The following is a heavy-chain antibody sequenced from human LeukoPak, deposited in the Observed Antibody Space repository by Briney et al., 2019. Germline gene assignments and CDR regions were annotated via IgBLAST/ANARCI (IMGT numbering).Heavy chain of an antibody. CDR2: IRSSGSPT. J-gene: IGHJ4*02. V-gene: IGHV3-11*06. Sequence: PGGSLRLSCAASGFTFSDSYMTWVRQAPGKGLEWASYIRSSGSPTNYADSVKGRFTISRDNAKNSLYLQMNSLRVEDTAVYYCARGLRYSSTQIDYWGQGTLVTVSS. CDR1: GFTFSDSY. CDR3: ARGLRYSSTQIDY. D-gene: IGHD6-13*01.